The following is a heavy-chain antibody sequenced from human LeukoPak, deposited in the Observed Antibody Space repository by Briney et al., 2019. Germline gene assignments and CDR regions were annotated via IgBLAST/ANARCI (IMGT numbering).Heavy chain of an antibody. CDR1: GGSFSGYY. J-gene: IGHJ4*02. D-gene: IGHD2-2*01. CDR2: INHSGST. Sequence: SETLSLTCAVYGGSFSGYYWSWIRQPPGKGLEWIGEINHSGSTNYNPSPKSRVTISVDTSKNQFSLKLSSVTAADTAVYYCARSVVVPAAHKKYYDYWGQGTLVTVSS. CDR3: ARSVVVPAAHKKYYDY. V-gene: IGHV4-34*01.